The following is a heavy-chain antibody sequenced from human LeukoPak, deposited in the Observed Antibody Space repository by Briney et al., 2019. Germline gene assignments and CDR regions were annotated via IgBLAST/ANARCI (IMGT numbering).Heavy chain of an antibody. J-gene: IGHJ6*02. Sequence: ASVKVSCKVSGYTLTELSMHWVRQAPGKGLEWMGGFDPEDGETIYAQKFQGRVTMTEDTSTDTAYMELSSLRSEDTAVYYCARGHPFYDYVWGSYRYPYYGMDVWGQGTTVTVSS. CDR1: GYTLTELS. V-gene: IGHV1-24*01. CDR3: ARGHPFYDYVWGSYRYPYYGMDV. D-gene: IGHD3-16*02. CDR2: FDPEDGET.